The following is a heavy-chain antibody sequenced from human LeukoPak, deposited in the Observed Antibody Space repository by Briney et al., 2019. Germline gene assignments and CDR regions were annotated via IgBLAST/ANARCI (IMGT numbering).Heavy chain of an antibody. CDR1: GYTFTGYY. D-gene: IGHD4-17*01. J-gene: IGHJ5*02. Sequence: ASVKVSCKASGYTFTGYYMHWVRQAPGQGLEWMGWINPNSGGTNYAQKFQGRVTMTRDTSISTAYMELSRLRSDDTAVYYCARQIYGANWFDPWGQGTLVTVSS. CDR3: ARQIYGANWFDP. V-gene: IGHV1-2*02. CDR2: INPNSGGT.